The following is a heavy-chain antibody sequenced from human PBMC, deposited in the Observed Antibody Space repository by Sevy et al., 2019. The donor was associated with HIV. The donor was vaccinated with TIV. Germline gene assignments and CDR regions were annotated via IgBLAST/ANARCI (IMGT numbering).Heavy chain of an antibody. CDR3: SRDDSRTPYGSGDGNWFDP. CDR2: IRSKAYGGTT. V-gene: IGHV3-49*03. Sequence: GGSLRLSCSASGFTFGDYAMSWFRHAPGKGLEWVGFIRSKAYGGTTEYAASVKGRFTISRDDSKSIAYLQMNSLKTEDTAVYYCSRDDSRTPYGSGDGNWFDPWGQGTLVTVSS. D-gene: IGHD3-10*01. J-gene: IGHJ5*02. CDR1: GFTFGDYA.